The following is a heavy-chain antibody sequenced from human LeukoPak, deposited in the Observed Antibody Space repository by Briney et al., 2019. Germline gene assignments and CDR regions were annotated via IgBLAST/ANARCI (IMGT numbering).Heavy chain of an antibody. D-gene: IGHD3-10*01. V-gene: IGHV1-69*04. CDR2: IIPILGIA. CDR1: GGTFSSYA. J-gene: IGHJ4*02. CDR3: AREFGEFAFDY. Sequence: SVKVSCKASGGTFSSYAISWVRQAPGQGLEWMGRIIPILGIANYAQKFQGRVTITADKSTSTAYMELSSLRSEDTAVYYCAREFGEFAFDYWGQGTLVTVSS.